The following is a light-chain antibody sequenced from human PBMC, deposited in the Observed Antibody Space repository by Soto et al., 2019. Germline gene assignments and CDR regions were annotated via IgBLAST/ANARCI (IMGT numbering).Light chain of an antibody. CDR3: QQSHSTPAT. Sequence: DIQMTQSASSLSASVGDRVTITCRASQSISSYLNWYQQKPGKAPKLLIYAASSLQSGVPSRFSGSGSGTDFTLTISSLQPEDFATNYCQQSHSTPATFGQGTRLEIK. CDR2: AAS. V-gene: IGKV1-39*01. J-gene: IGKJ5*01. CDR1: QSISSY.